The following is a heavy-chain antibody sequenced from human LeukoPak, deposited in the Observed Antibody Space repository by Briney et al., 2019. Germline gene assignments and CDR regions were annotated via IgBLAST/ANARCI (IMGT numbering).Heavy chain of an antibody. V-gene: IGHV1-2*02. J-gene: IGHJ4*02. Sequence: ASVKVSCKASGYTFTGYYMHWVRQAPGQGLEWMGWINPNSGGTNYAQKFQGRVTMTRDTSISTAYMELSRLRSDDTAVYYCASADIVVVPAARKMIGRWGQGTLVTVSS. D-gene: IGHD2-2*01. CDR2: INPNSGGT. CDR1: GYTFTGYY. CDR3: ASADIVVVPAARKMIGR.